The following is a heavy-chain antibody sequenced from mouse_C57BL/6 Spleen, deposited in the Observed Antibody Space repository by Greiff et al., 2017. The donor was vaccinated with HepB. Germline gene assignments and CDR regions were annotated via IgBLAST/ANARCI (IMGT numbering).Heavy chain of an antibody. V-gene: IGHV1-61*01. Sequence: QVHVKQSGAELVRPGSSVKLSCKASGYTFTSYWMDWVKQRPGQGLEWIGNIYPSDSETHYNQKFKDKATLTVDKSSSTAYMQLSSLTSEDSAVYYCARDYSNFYFDYWGQGTTLTVSS. CDR3: ARDYSNFYFDY. D-gene: IGHD2-5*01. CDR2: IYPSDSET. J-gene: IGHJ2*01. CDR1: GYTFTSYW.